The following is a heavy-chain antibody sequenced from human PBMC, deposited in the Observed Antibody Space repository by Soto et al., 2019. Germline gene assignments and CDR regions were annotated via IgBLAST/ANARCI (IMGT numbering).Heavy chain of an antibody. CDR3: ARDLTGSYFDY. CDR2: IYYSGST. V-gene: IGHV4-59*01. CDR1: GGSISSYY. D-gene: IGHD3-9*01. J-gene: IGHJ4*02. Sequence: SETLSLTCTVSGGSISSYYWSWIRQPPGKGLEWIGYIYYSGSTNYNPSLKSRVTISVDTSKNQFSLKLSSVTAADTAVYYCARDLTGSYFDYWGQGTLVTVSS.